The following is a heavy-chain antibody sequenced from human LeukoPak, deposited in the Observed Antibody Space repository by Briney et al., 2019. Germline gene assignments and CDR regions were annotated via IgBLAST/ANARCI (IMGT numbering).Heavy chain of an antibody. CDR1: GFTFSSYG. V-gene: IGHV3-30*18. Sequence: GRSLRLSCEASGFTFSSYGMHWVRQAPGKGLEWVAVISYDGSNKYYADSVKGRFTISRDNSKNTLYLQMNSLRAEDTAVYYCAKEAYFYYWGQGTLVTVSS. J-gene: IGHJ4*02. CDR2: ISYDGSNK. CDR3: AKEAYFYY.